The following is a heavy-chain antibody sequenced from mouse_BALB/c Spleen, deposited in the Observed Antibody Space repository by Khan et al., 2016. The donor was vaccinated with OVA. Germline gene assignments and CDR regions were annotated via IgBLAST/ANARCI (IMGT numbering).Heavy chain of an antibody. Sequence: QVQLQQSGPELVRPGASVKMSCKATGYTFTSFWIHWVKQRPGQGLEWIGMIDPSKSETRLNQNFKDKATLNVDKSSNTAYMQLSRLTSEESAVXYCARGCYGSPFAYWGQGTLVTVSA. CDR3: ARGCYGSPFAY. D-gene: IGHD1-1*01. CDR2: IDPSKSET. V-gene: IGHV1S127*01. J-gene: IGHJ3*01. CDR1: GYTFTSFW.